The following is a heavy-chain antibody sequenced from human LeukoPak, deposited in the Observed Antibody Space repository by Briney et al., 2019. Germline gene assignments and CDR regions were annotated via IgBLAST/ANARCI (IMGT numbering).Heavy chain of an antibody. CDR1: GYNFTSYL. CDR3: AREKYIRDYGDHEAFDI. J-gene: IGHJ3*02. D-gene: IGHD4-17*01. CDR2: IYPGDSDT. Sequence: GESLKISCKGSGYNFTSYLIGWVRPMPGKGLGWRGIIYPGDSDTRYSASFEGQVTISADKSISTAYLQWISLKASDTAMYYCAREKYIRDYGDHEAFDIWGQGTMVTVS. V-gene: IGHV5-51*01.